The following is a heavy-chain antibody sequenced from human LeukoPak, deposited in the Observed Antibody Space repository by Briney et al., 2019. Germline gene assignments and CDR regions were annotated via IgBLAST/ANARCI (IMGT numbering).Heavy chain of an antibody. CDR2: IYSSGST. J-gene: IGHJ5*02. CDR1: GFIVSSNY. D-gene: IGHD3-10*01. CDR3: ARRGNYYGSGSNNWFDP. Sequence: PGGSLRLSCVVSGFIVSSNYMSWVRQAPGKGLEWVSIIYSSGSTYYADSVKGRFTISRDNSKNTLYLQMNSLRAEDTAAYYCARRGNYYGSGSNNWFDPWGQGTLVTVSS. V-gene: IGHV3-66*04.